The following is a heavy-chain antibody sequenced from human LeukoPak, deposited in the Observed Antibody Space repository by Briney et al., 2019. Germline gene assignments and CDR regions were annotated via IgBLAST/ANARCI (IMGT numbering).Heavy chain of an antibody. D-gene: IGHD3-10*01. Sequence: PGGSLRLSCTAAGFTFSDYALTWVRQAPGKGLQWVSLIYTDGSTYYAASVKGRFTISRDNSKNTLYLQMNSLRAEDTGVYYGAKTGRGGMTGAFDIWGQGTMVTVSS. V-gene: IGHV3-23*03. CDR3: AKTGRGGMTGAFDI. CDR1: GFTFSDYA. CDR2: IYTDGST. J-gene: IGHJ3*02.